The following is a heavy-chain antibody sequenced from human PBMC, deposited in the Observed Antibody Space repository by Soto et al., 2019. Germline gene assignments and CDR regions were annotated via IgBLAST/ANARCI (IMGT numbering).Heavy chain of an antibody. V-gene: IGHV4-34*01. D-gene: IGHD3-22*01. CDR3: ARGSFPFPKYYYDSSGYLRTYYFDY. CDR1: GGSFSGYY. Sequence: SETLSLTCAVYGGSFSGYYWSWIRQPPGKGLEWIGEINHSGSTNYNPSLKSRVTISVDTSKNQFSLKLSSVTAADTAVYYCARGSFPFPKYYYDSSGYLRTYYFDYWGQGTLVTVSS. CDR2: INHSGST. J-gene: IGHJ4*02.